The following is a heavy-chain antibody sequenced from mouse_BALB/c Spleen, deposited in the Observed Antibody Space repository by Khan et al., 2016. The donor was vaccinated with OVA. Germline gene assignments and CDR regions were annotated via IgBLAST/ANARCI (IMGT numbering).Heavy chain of an antibody. D-gene: IGHD3-3*01. Sequence: VQLQQPGPELMKPGASVNISCKASGYSFTTYYIHWVKQSHEKSLEWIGYIDPFNGGTDYNQKFKGKATLTVDKSSSTAYTHLSSLTSEDSAVYYCARGTFGYWGQGTLVTVSA. CDR2: IDPFNGGT. CDR3: ARGTFGY. CDR1: GYSFTTYY. V-gene: IGHV1S135*01. J-gene: IGHJ3*01.